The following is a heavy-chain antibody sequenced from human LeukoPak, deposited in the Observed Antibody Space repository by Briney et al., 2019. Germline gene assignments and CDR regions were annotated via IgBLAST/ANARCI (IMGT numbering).Heavy chain of an antibody. D-gene: IGHD3-22*01. CDR2: ISSNGGST. CDR1: GFTFSSYA. V-gene: IGHV3-64*01. CDR3: ARVISSGYPYYYYYYMDV. J-gene: IGHJ6*03. Sequence: GGSLRLSCAASGFTFSSYAMHWVRQAPGKGLEYVSAISSNGGSTYYANSVMGRFTISRDNSKNTLYLQMNSLRAEDTAVYYCARVISSGYPYYYYYYMDVWGKGTTVTISS.